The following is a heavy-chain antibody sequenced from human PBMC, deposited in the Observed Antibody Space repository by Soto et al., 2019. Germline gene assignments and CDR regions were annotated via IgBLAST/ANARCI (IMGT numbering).Heavy chain of an antibody. CDR3: AKGDRIAAAGHFDY. V-gene: IGHV3-30*18. Sequence: QVQLVESGGGVVQPGRSLRLSCAASGFTFSSYGMHWVRQAPGKGLAWVSVISHDGSNKYYADSVKGRFTISRDNSKNTLYLQMNSLRAEDTAVYYCAKGDRIAAAGHFDYWGQGTLVTVSS. D-gene: IGHD6-13*01. J-gene: IGHJ4*02. CDR2: ISHDGSNK. CDR1: GFTFSSYG.